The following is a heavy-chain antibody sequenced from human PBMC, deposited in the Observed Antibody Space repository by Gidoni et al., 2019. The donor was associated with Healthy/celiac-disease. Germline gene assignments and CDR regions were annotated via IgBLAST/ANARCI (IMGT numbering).Heavy chain of an antibody. V-gene: IGHV1-69*09. J-gene: IGHJ6*02. CDR1: GGTFRSYA. CDR3: ASRHPYYDNTTDGMDV. D-gene: IGHD3-22*01. Sequence: QVQLVQSGAEVKKPGSSVKVSCKASGGTFRSYAISWVRQAPGQGLEWMGMIIPILGIANYEQKFQGRVTITADKSTSTAYMELSSLRSEDTAVYYCASRHPYYDNTTDGMDVWGQGTTVTVSS. CDR2: IIPILGIA.